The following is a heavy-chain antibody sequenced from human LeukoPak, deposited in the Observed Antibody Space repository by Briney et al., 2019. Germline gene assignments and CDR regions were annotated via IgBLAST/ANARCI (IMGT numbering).Heavy chain of an antibody. D-gene: IGHD6-13*01. Sequence: SVKVSCKASGGTFSSYATSWVRQAPGQGLEWMGGIIPIFGTANYAQKFQGRVTITADESTSTAYMELSSLRSEDTAVYYCARDRYSSSGYNWFDPWGQGTLVTVSS. CDR1: GGTFSSYA. V-gene: IGHV1-69*01. CDR3: ARDRYSSSGYNWFDP. J-gene: IGHJ5*02. CDR2: IIPIFGTA.